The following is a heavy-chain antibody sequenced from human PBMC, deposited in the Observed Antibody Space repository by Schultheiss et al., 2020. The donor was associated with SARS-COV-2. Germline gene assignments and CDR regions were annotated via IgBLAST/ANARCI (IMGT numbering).Heavy chain of an antibody. CDR1: GYTFTSYD. D-gene: IGHD3-16*02. V-gene: IGHV1-8*01. Sequence: ASVKVSCKASGYTFTSYDINWVRQATGQGLEWMGWMNPNSGNTGYAQKFQGRVTMTRNTSISTAYMELSSLRSEDTAVYYCASSDYVWGSYRLDYYGMDVWGQGTTVTVSS. J-gene: IGHJ6*02. CDR2: MNPNSGNT. CDR3: ASSDYVWGSYRLDYYGMDV.